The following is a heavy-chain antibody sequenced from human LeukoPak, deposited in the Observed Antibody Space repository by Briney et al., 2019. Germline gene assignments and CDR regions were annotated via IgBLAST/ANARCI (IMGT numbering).Heavy chain of an antibody. J-gene: IGHJ1*01. CDR2: IIPILGTA. V-gene: IGHV1-69*01. CDR3: ARESGYCSSTSCRRGYFQH. D-gene: IGHD2-2*01. Sequence: SVKVSCKASGGTFSSYAISWVRQAPGQGLEWMGGIIPILGTANYAQKFQGRVTITADESTSTAYMELSSLRSEDTAVYYCARESGYCSSTSCRRGYFQHWGQGTLVTVSS. CDR1: GGTFSSYA.